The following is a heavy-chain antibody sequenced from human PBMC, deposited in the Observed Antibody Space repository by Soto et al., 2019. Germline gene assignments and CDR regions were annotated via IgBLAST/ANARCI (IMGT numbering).Heavy chain of an antibody. J-gene: IGHJ4*02. Sequence: EVQLLESGGGLVQPGGSLRLSCAASGFTFSSYAMSWVRQAPGKGLEWVSAISGSGGSTYYADSVKGRFTISRDNSKNTLYLQMNSLRAGDTAVYYCAKDSRNIVVVPAALDYWGQGTLVTVSS. CDR3: AKDSRNIVVVPAALDY. D-gene: IGHD2-2*01. CDR1: GFTFSSYA. CDR2: ISGSGGST. V-gene: IGHV3-23*01.